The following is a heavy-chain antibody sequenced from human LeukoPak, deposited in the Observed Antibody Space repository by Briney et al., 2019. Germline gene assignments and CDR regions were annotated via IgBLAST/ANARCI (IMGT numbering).Heavy chain of an antibody. V-gene: IGHV1-69*01. Sequence: GASVTVSCKASGGTFSSYAISWVGQAPGQGLEGMGGIIPIFGTANYAQKFQGRVTITADESTSTAYMELSSLRSEDTAVYYGASRSGSYYAGNFQHWGQGTLVTVSS. CDR2: IIPIFGTA. D-gene: IGHD1-26*01. J-gene: IGHJ1*01. CDR3: ASRSGSYYAGNFQH. CDR1: GGTFSSYA.